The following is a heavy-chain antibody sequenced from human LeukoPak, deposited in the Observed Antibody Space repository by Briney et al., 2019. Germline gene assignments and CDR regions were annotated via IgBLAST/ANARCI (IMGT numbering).Heavy chain of an antibody. J-gene: IGHJ6*03. D-gene: IGHD2-15*01. Sequence: GGSLRLSCAASGFTFSSYAMHWVRQAPGKGLEYVSAISSNGGSTYYANSVKGRFTISRDNSKNTLYLQMGSLRAEDMAVYYCARVVASGLGYYYYMDVWAKGPRSPSP. CDR2: ISSNGGST. CDR1: GFTFSSYA. V-gene: IGHV3-64*01. CDR3: ARVVASGLGYYYYMDV.